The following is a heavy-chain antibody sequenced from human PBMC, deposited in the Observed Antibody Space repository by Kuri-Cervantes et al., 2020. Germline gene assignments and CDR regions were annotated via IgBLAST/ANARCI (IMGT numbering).Heavy chain of an antibody. CDR1: GFTFSSYW. D-gene: IGHD6-19*01. CDR3: ATAVPNTNGWYSYFDY. Sequence: GESLKISCAASGFTFSSYWMSWVRQAPGKGLEWVANIKQDGSEKYYVDSVKGRFTISRDNAKNSLYLQMNSLQTEDTAVYYCATAVPNTNGWYSYFDYWGRGTLVTVSS. CDR2: IKQDGSEK. V-gene: IGHV3-7*03. J-gene: IGHJ4*02.